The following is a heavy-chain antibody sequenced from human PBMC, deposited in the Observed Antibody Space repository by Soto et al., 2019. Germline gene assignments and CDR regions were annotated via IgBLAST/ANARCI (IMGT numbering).Heavy chain of an antibody. Sequence: PSETLSLTCTVSGGSISSYYWSWIRQPPGKGLEWIGYIYYSGSTNYNPSLKSRVTISVDTSKNQFSLKLSSVTAADTAVYYCARDYCSGGSCYRDWFDPWGQGTLVTVSS. V-gene: IGHV4-59*01. D-gene: IGHD2-15*01. CDR1: GGSISSYY. CDR3: ARDYCSGGSCYRDWFDP. CDR2: IYYSGST. J-gene: IGHJ5*02.